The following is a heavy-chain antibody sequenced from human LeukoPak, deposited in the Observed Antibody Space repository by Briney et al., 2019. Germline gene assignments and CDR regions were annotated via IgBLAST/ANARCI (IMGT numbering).Heavy chain of an antibody. CDR3: AREGRIMGATIDY. CDR1: GFTFSSYW. CDR2: VNTDGRST. V-gene: IGHV3-74*01. J-gene: IGHJ4*02. D-gene: IGHD1-26*01. Sequence: GRTLGLSCAASGFTFSSYWMHWVPHAPGKGLVWVSRVNTDGRSTSYAASVKGRFTISRDNAKNTLYLQMDSLRAEDTAVYYCAREGRIMGATIDYWGQGALVTVSS.